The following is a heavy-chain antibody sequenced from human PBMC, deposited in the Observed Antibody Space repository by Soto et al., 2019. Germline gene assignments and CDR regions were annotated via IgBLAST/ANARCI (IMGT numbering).Heavy chain of an antibody. D-gene: IGHD5-12*01. V-gene: IGHV4-4*07. J-gene: IGHJ4*02. CDR3: ARDGYNAIDY. CDR1: GGSILSYY. Sequence: TLSLTCTDSGGSILSYYWIWIRQPAGKGLEWIGRIYTSGSTNYNPSLKSRVTMSVDTSKNQFSLKLSSVTAADTAVYYCARDGYNAIDYWGQGTLVTISS. CDR2: IYTSGST.